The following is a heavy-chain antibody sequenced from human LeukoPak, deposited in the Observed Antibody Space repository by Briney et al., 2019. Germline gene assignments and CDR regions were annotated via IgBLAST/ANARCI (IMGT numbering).Heavy chain of an antibody. Sequence: PSETLSLTCTVSGGSISSGSYYWGWIRQPPGKGLEWIGSIYYSGSTYYNPSLKSRVTISVDTSENQFSLKLSSVTAADTAVYYCARQASVAVRSSVGYWGPGTLITVSS. CDR1: GGSISSGSYY. J-gene: IGHJ4*02. CDR3: ARQASVAVRSSVGY. D-gene: IGHD6-6*01. V-gene: IGHV4-39*01. CDR2: IYYSGST.